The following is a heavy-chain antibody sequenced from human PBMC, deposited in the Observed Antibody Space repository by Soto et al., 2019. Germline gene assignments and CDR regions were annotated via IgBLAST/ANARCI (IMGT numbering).Heavy chain of an antibody. V-gene: IGHV3-9*01. Sequence: EVQLVESGGSLVQPGRSLRLFCAASGFTVDDYVMHWVRQAPGKGLEWVAGISWSGGNTAYGDSAKGLFNISRDNATKSLYLQMDSLRAEATALYYCAKDVGHKAMVLRVDYWGQGTLVTVSS. CDR1: GFTVDDYV. CDR2: ISWSGGNT. D-gene: IGHD5-18*01. J-gene: IGHJ4*02. CDR3: AKDVGHKAMVLRVDY.